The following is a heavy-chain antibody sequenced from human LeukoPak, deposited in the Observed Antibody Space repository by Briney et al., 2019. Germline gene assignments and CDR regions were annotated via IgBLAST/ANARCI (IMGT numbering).Heavy chain of an antibody. CDR2: INHSGST. CDR3: ACPDY. CDR1: GFTFRSYA. V-gene: IGHV4-34*08. J-gene: IGHJ4*02. Sequence: PGGSLRLSCAASGFTFRSYAMSWIRQPPGKGLEWIGEINHSGSTNYNPSLKSRVTISVDTSKNQFSLKLSSVTAADTAVYYCACPDYRGQGTLVTVSS.